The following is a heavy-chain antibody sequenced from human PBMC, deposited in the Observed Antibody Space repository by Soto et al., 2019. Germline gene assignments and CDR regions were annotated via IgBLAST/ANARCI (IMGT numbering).Heavy chain of an antibody. J-gene: IGHJ4*02. V-gene: IGHV4-30-4*01. D-gene: IGHD5-12*01. CDR3: ARDWIGDGYNYGGYYFDY. CDR2: IYYSGST. CDR1: DGTSISRDYY. Sequence: TSSVADGTSISRDYYWSITHQTPGKGLEWIGYIYYSGSTYYNPSLKSRVTISVDTSKNQFSLKLSSVTAADTAVYYCARDWIGDGYNYGGYYFDYWGQGTLVTVSS.